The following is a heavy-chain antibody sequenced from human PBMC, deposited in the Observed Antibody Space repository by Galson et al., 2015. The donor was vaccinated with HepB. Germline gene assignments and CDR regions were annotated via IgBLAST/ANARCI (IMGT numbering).Heavy chain of an antibody. CDR2: ITGDSTNR. V-gene: IGHV3-48*02. CDR1: GLTFSRYS. D-gene: IGHD5-12*01. J-gene: IGHJ4*02. Sequence: SLRLSRAASGLTFSRYSMNWVRRAPVTGLECISYITGDSTNRYDADSVKGRFPISRDNAKNSLYLQMNSLSDEDTAVYYCAKDAMWGGHEENVFGDWGQGTLVTVSS. CDR3: AKDAMWGGHEENVFGD.